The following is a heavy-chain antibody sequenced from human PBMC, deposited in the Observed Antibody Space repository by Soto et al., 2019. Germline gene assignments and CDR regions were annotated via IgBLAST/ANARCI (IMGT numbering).Heavy chain of an antibody. CDR2: ITYSGST. CDR1: GGSLSSGDYY. Sequence: SETLSLTCTVSGGSLSSGDYYWSWLRQPPGKGLEWIGYITYSGSTYYNPSLKSRVTISIDTSNNQFSLKLNSVTAADTAVYYCARGDWAGKARFDLWGRGTLVTVSS. J-gene: IGHJ5*02. CDR3: ARGDWAGKARFDL. V-gene: IGHV4-31*03. D-gene: IGHD6-19*01.